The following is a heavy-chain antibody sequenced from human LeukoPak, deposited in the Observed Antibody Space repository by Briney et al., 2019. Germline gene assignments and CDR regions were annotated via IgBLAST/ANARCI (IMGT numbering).Heavy chain of an antibody. D-gene: IGHD3-3*01. Sequence: SETLSLTCTVSGGSISSYYWSWIRQPPGKGLEWIGYIYYSGSTNYNPSLKSRVTISVDTSKNQFSLKLSSVTAADTAVYYCARVIPLGGVTYDFWSGHAFDYWGQGTLVTVSS. J-gene: IGHJ4*02. V-gene: IGHV4-59*01. CDR2: IYYSGST. CDR1: GGSISSYY. CDR3: ARVIPLGGVTYDFWSGHAFDY.